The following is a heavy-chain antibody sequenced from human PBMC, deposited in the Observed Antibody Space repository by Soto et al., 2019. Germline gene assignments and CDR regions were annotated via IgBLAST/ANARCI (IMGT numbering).Heavy chain of an antibody. V-gene: IGHV3-30-3*01. D-gene: IGHD6-13*01. CDR2: ISYDGSNK. CDR1: GFTFSSYA. CDR3: ARSPTEIAGTVPSYFDY. Sequence: GGSLRLSCAASGFTFSSYAMHWVRQAPGKGLEWVAVISYDGSNKYYADSVKGRFTISRDNSKNTLYLQMNSLRAEDTAVYYCARSPTEIAGTVPSYFDYWGQGTLVTVSS. J-gene: IGHJ4*02.